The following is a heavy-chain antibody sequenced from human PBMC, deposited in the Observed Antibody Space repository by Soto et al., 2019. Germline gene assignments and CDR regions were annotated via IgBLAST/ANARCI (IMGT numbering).Heavy chain of an antibody. J-gene: IGHJ4*02. Sequence: QVHLVQSGAEVKRPGASVKVSCKTSGYSFTTQSLNWVRQSPGQSLEWVGWINGGNGATKYSPKFQGRLYITRDASASTAFMELSSLRSEDTAVDYCARGPNCGGDCDWGQGTLVTVSS. V-gene: IGHV1-3*01. D-gene: IGHD2-21*02. CDR2: INGGNGAT. CDR1: GYSFTTQS. CDR3: ARGPNCGGDCD.